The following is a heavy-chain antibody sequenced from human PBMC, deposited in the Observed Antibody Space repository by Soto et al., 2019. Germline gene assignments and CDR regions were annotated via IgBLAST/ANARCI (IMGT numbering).Heavy chain of an antibody. J-gene: IGHJ6*02. V-gene: IGHV5-51*01. Sequence: GESLKISCKGSGYSFTSYWIGWVRQMPGKGLELMGIIYPGDSDTRYSPSFQGQVTISADKSISTAYLQWSSLKASDTAMYYCARQEIGYSGYELRPAEYYYCMDVWGQGTTVTVSS. CDR1: GYSFTSYW. CDR2: IYPGDSDT. D-gene: IGHD5-12*01. CDR3: ARQEIGYSGYELRPAEYYYCMDV.